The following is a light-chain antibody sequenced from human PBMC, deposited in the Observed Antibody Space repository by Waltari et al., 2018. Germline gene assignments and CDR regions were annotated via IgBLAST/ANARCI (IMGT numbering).Light chain of an antibody. CDR3: QQSYSRPLFT. J-gene: IGKJ3*01. Sequence: DIHMTQSPSSMSASIGDRVNITCRARHTIATYLNWYRQRPGKAPDLLISSASTLQSWVPSRFSGSGSVTDFTLSIDTLQPEDFATYFCQQSYSRPLFTFGPGTKVYL. CDR2: SAS. CDR1: HTIATY. V-gene: IGKV1-39*01.